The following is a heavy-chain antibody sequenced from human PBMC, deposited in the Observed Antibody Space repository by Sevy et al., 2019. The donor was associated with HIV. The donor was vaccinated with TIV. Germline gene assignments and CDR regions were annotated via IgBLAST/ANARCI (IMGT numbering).Heavy chain of an antibody. Sequence: ASVKVSCKASGGTLSSYTLSWVRQAPGQGLEWMGWISGYNGYTNYAQNLQGRVTMTTDTSTSTAYMELRSLRSDDTAIYYCAKEGKNIRSWFDPWGQGTLVTVSS. CDR1: GGTLSSYT. V-gene: IGHV1-18*01. J-gene: IGHJ5*02. CDR3: AKEGKNIRSWFDP. D-gene: IGHD3-3*02. CDR2: ISGYNGYT.